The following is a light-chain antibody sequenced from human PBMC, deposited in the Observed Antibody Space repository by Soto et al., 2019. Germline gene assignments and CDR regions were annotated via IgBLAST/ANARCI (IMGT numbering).Light chain of an antibody. Sequence: QSALTQPPSASGSPGQSVTISCTGTSSDVGNYNYVSWYQQYPGRVPKLLIYMVSNRASGVSNRFSGSKSGNTASLTISGLQAEDEADYFCTSPTPGSLYVFGTGTKVTVL. CDR2: MVS. V-gene: IGLV2-14*01. CDR3: TSPTPGSLYV. J-gene: IGLJ1*01. CDR1: SSDVGNYNY.